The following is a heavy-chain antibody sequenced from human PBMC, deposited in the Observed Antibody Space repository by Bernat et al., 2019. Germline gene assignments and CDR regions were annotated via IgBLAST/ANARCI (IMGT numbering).Heavy chain of an antibody. V-gene: IGHV3-48*04. D-gene: IGHD6-19*01. CDR2: ISSSSSTYT. Sequence: EVQLVESGGGLVQPGGSLRLSRAASGFTFSSYSMNWVRQAPGKGLEWVSYISSSSSTYTNYADSLKGRFIISRDNAKNSLYLQMNSLRAEDTAVYYCARVPQWSSGLAYYFDYWGQGTLVTVSS. CDR3: ARVPQWSSGLAYYFDY. J-gene: IGHJ4*02. CDR1: GFTFSSYS.